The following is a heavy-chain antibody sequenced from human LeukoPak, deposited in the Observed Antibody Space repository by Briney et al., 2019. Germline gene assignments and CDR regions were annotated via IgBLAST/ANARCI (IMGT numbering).Heavy chain of an antibody. CDR1: GGSISSYY. D-gene: IGHD6-13*01. CDR3: ARGRRSSSWYYYYYYMDV. CDR2: IYYSGST. Sequence: PSETLSLTCTVAGGSISSYYWSWIRQPPGKGLEWIGYIYYSGSTNYNPSLKSRVTISVDTSKNQFSLKLSSVTAADTAVYYCARGRRSSSWYYYYYYMDVWGKGTTVTVSS. V-gene: IGHV4-59*01. J-gene: IGHJ6*03.